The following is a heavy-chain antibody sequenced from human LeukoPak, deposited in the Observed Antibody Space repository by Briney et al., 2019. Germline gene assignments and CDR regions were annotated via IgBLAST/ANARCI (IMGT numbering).Heavy chain of an antibody. CDR3: ARLPSPGIAVYYFDY. J-gene: IGHJ4*02. CDR2: IYDSGST. Sequence: SETLSLTCAVSGGSISSSNWWSWVRQPPGKGLEWIGEIYDSGSTNYNPSLKSRVTISVDKSKNQFSLKLSSVTAADTAVYYCARLPSPGIAVYYFDYWGQGTLVTVSS. V-gene: IGHV4-4*02. D-gene: IGHD6-19*01. CDR1: GGSISSSNW.